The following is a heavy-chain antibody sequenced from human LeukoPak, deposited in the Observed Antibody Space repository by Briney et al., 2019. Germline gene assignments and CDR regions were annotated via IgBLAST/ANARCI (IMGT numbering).Heavy chain of an antibody. V-gene: IGHV4-59*08. Sequence: SETLSLTCTVSGGSISSYYWSWIRQPPGKGLEWIGYIYYSGXXXXXXXXXXRATISVDTSKNQFSLKLNSVTAADTAAYYCAXXXXXXXXXFDYWGQGTLXTVSS. CDR3: AXXXXXXXXXFDY. CDR1: GGSISSYY. J-gene: IGHJ4*02. CDR2: IYYSGXX.